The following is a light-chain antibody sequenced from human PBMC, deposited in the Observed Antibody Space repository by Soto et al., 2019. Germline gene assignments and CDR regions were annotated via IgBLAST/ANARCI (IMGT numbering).Light chain of an antibody. CDR1: SSNIGAGYH. CDR3: QSYDRTVKTVV. Sequence: QLVLTQPPFLSAAPGQSVTISCTGSSSNIGAGYHVHWYQHIPGEAPKLLIYGNTNRPAEISDRFSGSKSGTSASLAITGLQAEDEADYFCQSYDRTVKTVVFGGGTKLTVL. CDR2: GNT. J-gene: IGLJ2*01. V-gene: IGLV1-40*01.